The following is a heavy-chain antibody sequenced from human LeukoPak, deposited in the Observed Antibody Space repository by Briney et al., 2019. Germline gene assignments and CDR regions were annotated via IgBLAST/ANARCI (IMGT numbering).Heavy chain of an antibody. CDR3: ARSSQRRYYYDSSDYWTEDY. CDR1: GFIVSSNY. Sequence: GGSLRLSCAASGFIVSSNYMSWVRQAPGKGLEWVSVIYSGGSTYYADSVKGRFTISRDNSKNTLYLQMNSLRVEDTAVYYCARSSQRRYYYDSSDYWTEDYWGQGTLVTVSS. CDR2: IYSGGST. V-gene: IGHV3-53*01. D-gene: IGHD3-22*01. J-gene: IGHJ4*02.